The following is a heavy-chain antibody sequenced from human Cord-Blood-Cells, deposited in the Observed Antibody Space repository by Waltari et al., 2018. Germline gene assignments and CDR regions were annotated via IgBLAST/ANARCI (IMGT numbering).Heavy chain of an antibody. J-gene: IGHJ4*02. Sequence: QVQLVQSGAEVKKPGSSVKVACKASGGTFSSYAISWVRQAPGQGLEWMGGTIPLFGTANYAKNLQGRGTIHADESTSTADMELSSLRSEDTAVYYCARPHHHITQNWNYGLDYWGQGTLVTVSS. CDR1: GGTFSSYA. V-gene: IGHV1-69*01. D-gene: IGHD1-7*01. CDR3: ARPHHHITQNWNYGLDY. CDR2: TIPLFGTA.